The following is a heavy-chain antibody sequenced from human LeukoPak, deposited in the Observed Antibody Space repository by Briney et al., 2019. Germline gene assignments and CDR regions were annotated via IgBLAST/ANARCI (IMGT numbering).Heavy chain of an antibody. D-gene: IGHD5-18*01. V-gene: IGHV4-39*01. CDR3: VSLYTAMAVSGMDV. CDR1: GGSISSCSYY. CDR2: IYYSGST. J-gene: IGHJ6*02. Sequence: SDTLSLTCTVSGGSISSCSYYWGWIRQPPGKGLEWIGGIYYSGSTYYNPSLKSRVTISVDTSRNQFSLKLSSVLAADTAVYYCVSLYTAMAVSGMDVWGQGTTVTVSS.